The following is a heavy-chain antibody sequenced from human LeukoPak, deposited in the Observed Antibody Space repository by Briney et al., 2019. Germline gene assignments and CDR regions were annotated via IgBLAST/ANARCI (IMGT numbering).Heavy chain of an antibody. CDR2: INSSSSTI. J-gene: IGHJ4*02. V-gene: IGHV3-48*01. CDR3: VRNDFWSGYYTPSDY. Sequence: PGGSLRLSCAASGFPFSSYSMDWVRPAPGKGLEWVSYINSSSSTIYYPDSVKGRFTISRDNAKNSLSLQMNSLRAEDTAVYYCVRNDFWSGYYTPSDYWGQGTLVTVSS. CDR1: GFPFSSYS. D-gene: IGHD3-3*01.